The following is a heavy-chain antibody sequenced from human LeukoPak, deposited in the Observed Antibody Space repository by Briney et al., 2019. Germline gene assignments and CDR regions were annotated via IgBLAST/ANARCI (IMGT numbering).Heavy chain of an antibody. J-gene: IGHJ4*02. CDR2: ISGSGGST. V-gene: IGHV3-23*01. CDR1: GFTFSDYA. Sequence: PGGSLRLSCAASGFTFSDYAMTWVRQAPGKGLEWVSAISGSGGSTYYADSVKGRFTISRDNSKNTLYLQMNSLRAEDTAVYYCAKERNYYDSSGSDWGQGTLVTVSS. D-gene: IGHD3-22*01. CDR3: AKERNYYDSSGSD.